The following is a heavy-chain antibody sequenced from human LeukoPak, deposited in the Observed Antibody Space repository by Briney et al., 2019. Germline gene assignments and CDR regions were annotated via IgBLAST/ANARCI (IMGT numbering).Heavy chain of an antibody. J-gene: IGHJ4*02. Sequence: SETLSLTCTVSGGSISSYYWSWIRQPPGKGLEWIGYIYYGGSTNYNPSLKSRVTISVDTSKNQFSLKLSSVTAADTAVYYCARGSSRTNPFDYWGQGTLVTVSS. CDR2: IYYGGST. V-gene: IGHV4-59*08. CDR1: GGSISSYY. CDR3: ARGSSRTNPFDY.